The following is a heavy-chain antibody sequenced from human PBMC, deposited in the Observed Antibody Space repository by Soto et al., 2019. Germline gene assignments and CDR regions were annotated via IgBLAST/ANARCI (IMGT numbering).Heavy chain of an antibody. V-gene: IGHV5-10-1*03. CDR1: GYSLTSYW. D-gene: IGHD6-19*01. Sequence: EVHLVQSGAEVKKPGESLRISCKGSGYSLTSYWISWLRQTPGKGLEWMGRIDPSDSYINYSPSFQGHVTISADKSINTAYLQWSSLKASDTAMYYCARKYLARLDQFDYWGQGTLVTVSS. J-gene: IGHJ4*02. CDR3: ARKYLARLDQFDY. CDR2: IDPSDSYI.